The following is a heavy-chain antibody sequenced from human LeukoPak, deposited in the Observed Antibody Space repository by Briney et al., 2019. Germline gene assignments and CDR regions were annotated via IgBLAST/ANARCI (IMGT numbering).Heavy chain of an antibody. Sequence: SETLSLTCAVYGGSFSGYYWSWIRQSPGKGLEWIGEINHSGSTNYNPSLKSRVTISVDTSKNQFSLKLSSVTAADTAVYYCARGRAAMVTNYGMDVWGQGTTVTVSS. CDR2: INHSGST. J-gene: IGHJ6*02. V-gene: IGHV4-34*01. CDR1: GGSFSGYY. CDR3: ARGRAAMVTNYGMDV. D-gene: IGHD5-18*01.